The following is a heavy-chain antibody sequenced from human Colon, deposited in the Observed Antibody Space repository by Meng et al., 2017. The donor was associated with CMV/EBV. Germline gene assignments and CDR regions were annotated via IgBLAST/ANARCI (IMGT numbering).Heavy chain of an antibody. D-gene: IGHD1-14*01. V-gene: IGHV1-18*01. CDR1: GYTFTSYG. CDR2: ISAYNGNT. Sequence: ASVKVSCKASGYTFTSYGISWVRQAPGQGLEWMGWISAYNGNTNYAQELQGRVTMTTDTSTSTAYMELRSLKSDDAAVYYCSRTASPGIYYGMDVWGQGTTVTVSS. CDR3: SRTASPGIYYGMDV. J-gene: IGHJ6*02.